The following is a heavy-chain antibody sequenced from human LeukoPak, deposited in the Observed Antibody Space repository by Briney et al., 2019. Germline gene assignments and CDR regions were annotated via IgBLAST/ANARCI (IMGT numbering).Heavy chain of an antibody. V-gene: IGHV1-69*13. J-gene: IGHJ4*02. Sequence: GASVKVSCKASGYTFTSYGISWVRQAPGQGLEWMGGIIPIFGTANYAQKFQGRVTITADESTSTAYMELSSLRSEDTAVYYCARIISGGGWGQGTLVTVSS. CDR3: ARIISGGG. D-gene: IGHD3-16*01. CDR2: IIPIFGTA. CDR1: GYTFTSYG.